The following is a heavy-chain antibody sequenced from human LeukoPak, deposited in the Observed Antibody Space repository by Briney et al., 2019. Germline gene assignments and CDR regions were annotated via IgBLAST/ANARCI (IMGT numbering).Heavy chain of an antibody. J-gene: IGHJ4*02. CDR1: GGSISSSSYY. V-gene: IGHV4-39*07. D-gene: IGHD4-17*01. CDR2: IYYSGST. CDR3: ARGGNDYGDYLRTDFDY. Sequence: SETLSLTCAVSGGSISSSSYYWGWIRQPPGKGLEWIGSIYYSGSTYYNPSLKSRVTISVDTSKNQFSLKLSSVTAADTAVYYCARGGNDYGDYLRTDFDYWGQGTLVTVSS.